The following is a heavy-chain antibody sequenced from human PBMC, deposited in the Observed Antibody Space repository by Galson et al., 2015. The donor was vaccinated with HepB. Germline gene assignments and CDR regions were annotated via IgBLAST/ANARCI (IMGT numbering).Heavy chain of an antibody. D-gene: IGHD3-3*01. V-gene: IGHV3-48*01. J-gene: IGHJ5*02. CDR3: ARDGAAIFGVGSWFDP. CDR2: ISATSSTI. Sequence: SLRLSCAASGFTFGSYNMNWVRQAPGEGLECISYISATSSTIFYADSVKGRFTVSRDNAKNSLYLEMNGLRAEDTAVYYCARDGAAIFGVGSWFDPWGQGTLVTVTS. CDR1: GFTFGSYN.